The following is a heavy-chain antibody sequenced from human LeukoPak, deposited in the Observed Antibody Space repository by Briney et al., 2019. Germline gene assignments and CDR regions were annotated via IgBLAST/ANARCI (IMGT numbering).Heavy chain of an antibody. J-gene: IGHJ4*02. CDR1: GFTFSSYA. D-gene: IGHD6-13*01. V-gene: IGHV3-23*01. CDR3: AKEGRGAAAGFDY. CDR2: ISGGGGST. Sequence: PGGSLRLSCAASGFTFSSYAMSWVRQAPGKGLEWVSGISGGGGSTYYADSVKGRITISRDNAKNTLYLQMNSLRAEDTAVYYCAKEGRGAAAGFDYWGQGTLVTVSS.